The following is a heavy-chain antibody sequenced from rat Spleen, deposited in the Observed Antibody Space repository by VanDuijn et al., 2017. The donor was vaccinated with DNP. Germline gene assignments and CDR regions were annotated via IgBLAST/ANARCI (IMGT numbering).Heavy chain of an antibody. V-gene: IGHV3-1*01. CDR1: GYSITSNY. Sequence: EVQLQESGPGLVKPSQSLSLTCSVTGYSITSNYWGWIRKFPGNKMEWMEYISYSGSTGYNPSLKCRISITRDTSENQFFLQLNSLTTEDTATYYCARTGYSYSGFIPFDRLGQGVMVTVSS. D-gene: IGHD1-2*01. CDR2: ISYSGST. CDR3: ARTGYSYSGFIPFDR. J-gene: IGHJ2*01.